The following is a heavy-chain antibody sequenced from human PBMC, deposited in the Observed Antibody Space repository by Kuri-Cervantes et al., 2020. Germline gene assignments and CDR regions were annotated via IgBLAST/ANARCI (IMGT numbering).Heavy chain of an antibody. CDR1: GGTFISYA. CDR2: IIPMFDTP. J-gene: IGHJ4*02. V-gene: IGHV1-69*05. D-gene: IGHD7-27*01. Sequence: SVKVSCKASGGTFISYAVSWVRQAPGQGLEWMGGIIPMFDTPSYAQKFQGRVTITTDQSTSTVYMELSSLRSEDTAVYHCARDKSTGVFDYWGQGTLVTVSS. CDR3: ARDKSTGVFDY.